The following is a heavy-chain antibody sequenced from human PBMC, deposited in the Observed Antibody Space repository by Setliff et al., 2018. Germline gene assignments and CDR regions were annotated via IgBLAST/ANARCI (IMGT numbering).Heavy chain of an antibody. CDR3: ARGDVYSGSYYHFDY. V-gene: IGHV1-3*01. CDR1: GDTSTTYA. J-gene: IGHJ4*02. D-gene: IGHD1-26*01. CDR2: INAGNGNI. Sequence: GASVKVSCKASGDTSTTYAIHWVRQAPGQGLEWMGWINAGNGNIRYSQNFQGRVTITRDTSASTAYMELSSLTSGDTAIYYCARGDVYSGSYYHFDYWGQGTLVTVSS.